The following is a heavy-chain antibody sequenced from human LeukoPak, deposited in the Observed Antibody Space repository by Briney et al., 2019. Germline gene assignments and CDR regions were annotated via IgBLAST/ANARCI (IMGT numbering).Heavy chain of an antibody. J-gene: IGHJ4*02. V-gene: IGHV3-9*03. CDR3: AKDQTGTTGLFDY. Sequence: PGRSLRLSCAASGFTFDDYAMHWVRQAPGKGLELVSGISWNSGRIGYADSVKGRFTISRDNAKNSLYLQMNSLRAEDMALYYCAKDQTGTTGLFDYWGQGTLVTVSS. CDR2: ISWNSGRI. D-gene: IGHD1/OR15-1a*01. CDR1: GFTFDDYA.